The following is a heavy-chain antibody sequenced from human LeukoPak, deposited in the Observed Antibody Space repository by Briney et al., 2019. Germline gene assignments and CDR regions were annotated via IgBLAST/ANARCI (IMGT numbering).Heavy chain of an antibody. J-gene: IGHJ6*03. Sequence: GGSLRLSCAASGFTSSNYSMNWVRQAPGKGLEWVSSISSSSSYIYYADSVKGRFTISRDNAKNSLYLQMNSLRAEDTAVYYCAREGRYYYYYMDVWGKGTTVTVSS. CDR2: ISSSSSYI. CDR1: GFTSSNYS. V-gene: IGHV3-21*01. CDR3: AREGRYYYYYMDV.